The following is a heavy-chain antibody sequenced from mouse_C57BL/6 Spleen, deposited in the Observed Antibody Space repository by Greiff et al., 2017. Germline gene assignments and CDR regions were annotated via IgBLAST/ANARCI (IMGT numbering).Heavy chain of an antibody. CDR2: IWSGGST. V-gene: IGHV2-2*01. Sequence: QVQLQQSGPGLVQPSQSLSITCTVSGFSLTSYGVHWVRQSPGTGLEWLGVIWSGGSTDYNAAFISRLSISKDNSKSQVFFKMNSLQADDTAIYYCASYYYGIICDVWGTGTTVTVSS. CDR3: ASYYYGIICDV. D-gene: IGHD1-1*01. CDR1: GFSLTSYG. J-gene: IGHJ1*03.